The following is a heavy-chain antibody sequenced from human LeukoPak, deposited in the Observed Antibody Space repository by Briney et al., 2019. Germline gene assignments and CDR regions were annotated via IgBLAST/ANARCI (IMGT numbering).Heavy chain of an antibody. Sequence: GESLKISCKDSGYSFTSSWIGWVRQMPGKGPEWMGIIYPGDSDTRYSPSFQGQVTISADKSLSTAYLQWSSLKASDTAMYYCARFSHSSGWFTGYFDYWGQGTLVTVSS. CDR1: GYSFTSSW. V-gene: IGHV5-51*01. CDR3: ARFSHSSGWFTGYFDY. CDR2: IYPGDSDT. J-gene: IGHJ4*02. D-gene: IGHD6-19*01.